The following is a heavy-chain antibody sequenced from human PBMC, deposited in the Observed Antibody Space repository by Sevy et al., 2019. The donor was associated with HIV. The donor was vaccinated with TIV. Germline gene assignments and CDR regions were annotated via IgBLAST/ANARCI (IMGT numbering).Heavy chain of an antibody. CDR3: ARVEGIAVAGTFVFPPDYFDY. V-gene: IGHV1-18*01. Sequence: ASVKVSCKASGYTFTSYGISWVRQAPGQGLEWMGWISAYNGNTNYAQKLQGRVNMTTDTSTSTAYMELRCLRSDDTAVYYCARVEGIAVAGTFVFPPDYFDYWGQGTLVTVSS. CDR2: ISAYNGNT. D-gene: IGHD6-19*01. CDR1: GYTFTSYG. J-gene: IGHJ4*02.